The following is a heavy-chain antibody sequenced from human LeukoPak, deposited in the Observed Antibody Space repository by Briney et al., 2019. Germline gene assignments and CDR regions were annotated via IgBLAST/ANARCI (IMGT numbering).Heavy chain of an antibody. V-gene: IGHV1-69*05. CDR2: IIPIFGTA. CDR1: GGTFISYA. D-gene: IGHD5-18*01. Sequence: ASVKVSCKASGGTFISYAISWVRQAPGQGLEWMGGIIPIFGTADYAQKFQGRVTITTDESTSTAYMELSSLRSEDTAVYYCASGDPHTASFDYWGQGTLVTVSS. CDR3: ASGDPHTASFDY. J-gene: IGHJ4*02.